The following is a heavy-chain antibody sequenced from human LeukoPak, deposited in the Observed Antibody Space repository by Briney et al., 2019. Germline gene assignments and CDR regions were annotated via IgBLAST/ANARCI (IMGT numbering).Heavy chain of an antibody. J-gene: IGHJ5*02. CDR3: ARDLFTLNWFDP. CDR1: GGTFSSYA. Sequence: SVKVSCKASGGTFSSYAISWVRQAPGQGLEWIGRIIPIFGTANYAQKFQGRVTITTDESTSTAYMELSSLRSEHTAVYYCARDLFTLNWFDPWGQGTLVTVSS. D-gene: IGHD2-15*01. V-gene: IGHV1-69*05. CDR2: IIPIFGTA.